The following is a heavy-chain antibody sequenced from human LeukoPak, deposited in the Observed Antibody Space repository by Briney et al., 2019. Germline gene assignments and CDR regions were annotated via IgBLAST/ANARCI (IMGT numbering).Heavy chain of an antibody. CDR3: ARTTNLADI. D-gene: IGHD1-1*01. Sequence: SETLSLTCSVAGASISSGSDYSSWIQQPAGNGLEWTRRMYTRGSTNYSPCLKSRVTISMDTSKTRFSLTVSSATAADTAVYYCARTTNLADIWGQGTMVTVYS. V-gene: IGHV4-61*02. CDR1: GASISSGSDY. CDR2: MYTRGST. J-gene: IGHJ3*02.